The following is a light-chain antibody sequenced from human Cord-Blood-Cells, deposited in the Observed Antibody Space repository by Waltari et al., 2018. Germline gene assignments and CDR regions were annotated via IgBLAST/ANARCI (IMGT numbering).Light chain of an antibody. J-gene: IGKJ3*01. V-gene: IGKV3-11*01. CDR2: DAA. Sequence: ELVLTQSPATLSLSPGERATLSCRASQSVSSYLAWYQQKPGQAPRLLIYDAAHRATGIPARFSGSGSGTDFTLTISSLEPEDFAVYYCQQRSNWPPIFTFGPGTKVDIK. CDR1: QSVSSY. CDR3: QQRSNWPPIFT.